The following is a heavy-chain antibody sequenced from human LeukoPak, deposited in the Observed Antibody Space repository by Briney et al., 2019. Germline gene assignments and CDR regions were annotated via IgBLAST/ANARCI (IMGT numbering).Heavy chain of an antibody. CDR1: GFTLSNYE. CDR3: ATEATYCTAACYSLSDY. CDR2: ITKGGATV. D-gene: IGHD2-21*02. Sequence: PGGSLRLSCAPSGFTLSNYEMNWVRLTPGKGLEWISYITKGGATVLYADSVRGRFTISRDNSKNTLYLQMNTLRAGDTAVYYCATEATYCTAACYSLSDYWGQGTLVTVSS. J-gene: IGHJ4*02. V-gene: IGHV3-23*01.